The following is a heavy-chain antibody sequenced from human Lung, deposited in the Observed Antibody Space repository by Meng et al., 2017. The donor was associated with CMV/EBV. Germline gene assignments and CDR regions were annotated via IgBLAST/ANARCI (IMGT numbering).Heavy chain of an antibody. Sequence: VPLVESGGGLVQPGGSLRLSCEASGFIVSTKYMNWVRQAPGKGLEWVSVIYSGGSTYYTDSVKGRFTISRDNSKNTLYLQMNSLRTEDTAVYYCARGEVPAIIDYWGQGILVTVSS. D-gene: IGHD2-2*01. V-gene: IGHV3-66*01. J-gene: IGHJ4*02. CDR1: GFIVSTKY. CDR3: ARGEVPAIIDY. CDR2: IYSGGST.